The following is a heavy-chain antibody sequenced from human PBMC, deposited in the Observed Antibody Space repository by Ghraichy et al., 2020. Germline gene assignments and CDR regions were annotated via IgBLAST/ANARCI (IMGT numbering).Heavy chain of an antibody. D-gene: IGHD4-17*01. Sequence: GGSLRLSCAASEFTFSSYEMNWVRQAPGKGLEWVSYISSGGNTIYYADSVRGRFTVSRDNAKNSLHLQMNSLRAEDTAVYFCARERESVYGDYEIDYWGQGTLVTVSS. CDR2: ISSGGNTI. V-gene: IGHV3-48*03. CDR3: ARERESVYGDYEIDY. CDR1: EFTFSSYE. J-gene: IGHJ4*02.